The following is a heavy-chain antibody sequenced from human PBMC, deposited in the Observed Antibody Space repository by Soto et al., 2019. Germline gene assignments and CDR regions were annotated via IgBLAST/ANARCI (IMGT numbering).Heavy chain of an antibody. CDR2: IYHSGSP. Sequence: PSETLSLTCTVSGGSVSSGVYYWSWIRQPPGKGLEWIGYIYHSGSPNYNPSLKSRVTISVDTSKNQFSLKLSSVTAADTAVYYCAREFGSYPYYFDYWGQGTLVTVPS. D-gene: IGHD1-26*01. CDR1: GGSVSSGVYY. V-gene: IGHV4-61*08. J-gene: IGHJ4*02. CDR3: AREFGSYPYYFDY.